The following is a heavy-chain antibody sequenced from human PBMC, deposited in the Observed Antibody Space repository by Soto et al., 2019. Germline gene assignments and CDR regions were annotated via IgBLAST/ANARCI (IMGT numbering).Heavy chain of an antibody. V-gene: IGHV3-21*01. CDR1: GFTFSSYS. J-gene: IGHJ4*02. CDR3: AKAPEYYYDSSGYYPFDY. Sequence: AGGSLRLSSAASGFTFSSYSMNWVRQAPGKGLEWVSSISSSSSYIYYADSVKGRFTISRDNAKNSLYLQMNSLRAEDTAVYYCAKAPEYYYDSSGYYPFDYWGQGTLVTVSS. D-gene: IGHD3-22*01. CDR2: ISSSSSYI.